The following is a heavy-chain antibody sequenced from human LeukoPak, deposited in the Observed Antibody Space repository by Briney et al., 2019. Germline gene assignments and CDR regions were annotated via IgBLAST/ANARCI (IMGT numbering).Heavy chain of an antibody. J-gene: IGHJ4*02. CDR1: GGSFSDYY. CDR2: INHSGST. D-gene: IGHD3-16*02. V-gene: IGHV4-34*01. CDR3: ASHYSSGSYRYTGSFDY. Sequence: TSETLSLTCAVFGGSFSDYYWTWIRQPPGKGLEWIGEINHSGSTNYNSSLKSRLSISVDTSKNQFSLKLNSVTAADAALYYCASHYSSGSYRYTGSFDYWGQGTLVTASS.